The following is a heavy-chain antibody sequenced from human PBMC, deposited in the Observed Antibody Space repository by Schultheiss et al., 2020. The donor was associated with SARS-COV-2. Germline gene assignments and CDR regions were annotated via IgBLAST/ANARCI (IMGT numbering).Heavy chain of an antibody. CDR2: INHSGST. J-gene: IGHJ6*02. D-gene: IGHD3-10*01. CDR3: ARDDGSGSYFAYYGMDV. CDR1: GGSFSGYY. V-gene: IGHV4-34*01. Sequence: SETLSLTCAVYGGSFSGYYWSWIRQPPGKGLEWIGEINHSGSTNCNPSLKSRVTISVDTSKNQFSLKLRSVTAADTAVYYCARDDGSGSYFAYYGMDVWGQGTTVTVSS.